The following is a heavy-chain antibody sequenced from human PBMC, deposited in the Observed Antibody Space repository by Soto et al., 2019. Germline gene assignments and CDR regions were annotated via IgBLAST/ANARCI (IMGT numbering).Heavy chain of an antibody. Sequence: ASVKVSCKASGGTFSSYAISWVRQAPGQGLEWMGGIIPIFGTANYAQKFQGRVTITADESTSTAYMELRSLRSDDTAVYYCARDNIVVVPAYYYYGMDVWGQGTTVTVSS. CDR3: ARDNIVVVPAYYYYGMDV. D-gene: IGHD2-2*01. CDR1: GGTFSSYA. J-gene: IGHJ6*02. V-gene: IGHV1-69*13. CDR2: IIPIFGTA.